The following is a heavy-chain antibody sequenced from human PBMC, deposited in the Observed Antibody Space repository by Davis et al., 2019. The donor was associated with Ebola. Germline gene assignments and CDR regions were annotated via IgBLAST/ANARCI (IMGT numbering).Heavy chain of an antibody. CDR1: VITFSSYA. CDR2: ISGSGGST. CDR3: ARDRPLDFFFGDYYGMDV. J-gene: IGHJ6*02. D-gene: IGHD3-16*01. V-gene: IGHV3-23*01. Sequence: GESLKLSCTDSVITFSSYAMTWVRQAPGKGLEWVSAISGSGGSTYYADSVKGRFTISRDNAKNSLFLQMNSLGAEDTAVYYCARDRPLDFFFGDYYGMDVWGQGTTVTVSS.